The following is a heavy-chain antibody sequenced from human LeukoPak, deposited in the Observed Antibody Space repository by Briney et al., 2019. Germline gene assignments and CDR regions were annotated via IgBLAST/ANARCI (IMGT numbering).Heavy chain of an antibody. D-gene: IGHD2-2*01. Sequence: ASVKVSCKASGYTFTSYAMHWVRQAPGQRLEWMGWINAGNGNTKYSQKFQGRVTITRDTSASTAYMELSSLRSEDTAVDYCARTADYYYYYGMDVWGQGTTVTVSS. CDR1: GYTFTSYA. V-gene: IGHV1-3*01. J-gene: IGHJ6*02. CDR2: INAGNGNT. CDR3: ARTADYYYYYGMDV.